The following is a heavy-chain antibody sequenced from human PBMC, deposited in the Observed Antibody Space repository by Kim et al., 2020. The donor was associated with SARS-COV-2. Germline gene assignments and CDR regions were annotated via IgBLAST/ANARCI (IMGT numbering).Heavy chain of an antibody. J-gene: IGHJ4*02. Sequence: ASVKVSCKASGYTFIGYYIHWVRQAPGQGLEWMGRINPNSGGTTYAQKFQGRVTLTRDTSTKTAYMEVNRLTSDDTAVYYCAREGISIVRGVNGELDYWGQGTLVTLSS. CDR1: GYTFIGYY. CDR3: AREGISIVRGVNGELDY. V-gene: IGHV1-2*06. D-gene: IGHD3-10*01. CDR2: INPNSGGT.